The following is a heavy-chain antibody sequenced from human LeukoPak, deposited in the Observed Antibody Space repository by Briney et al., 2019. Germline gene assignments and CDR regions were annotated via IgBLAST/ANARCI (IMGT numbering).Heavy chain of an antibody. CDR2: INHSGST. CDR1: GGFFSGYY. V-gene: IGHV4-34*01. D-gene: IGHD6-13*01. J-gene: IGHJ6*03. CDR3: ARGHEQQLVVPRYYYYMDV. Sequence: PSETLSLTCAVYGGFFSGYYWSWIRQPPGKGLEWIGAINHSGSTNYNPSLKSRVTISVDTSKNQFSLKLSSVTAADTAVYYCARGHEQQLVVPRYYYYMDVWGKGTTVTVSS.